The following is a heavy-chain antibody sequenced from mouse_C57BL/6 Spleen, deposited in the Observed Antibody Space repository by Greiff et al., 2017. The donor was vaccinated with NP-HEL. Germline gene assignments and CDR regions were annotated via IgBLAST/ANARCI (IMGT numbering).Heavy chain of an antibody. CDR1: GFSLTSYG. J-gene: IGHJ3*01. CDR2: IWRGGST. D-gene: IGHD1-1*01. V-gene: IGHV2-5*01. CDR3: ATPYYGSSYVGFAY. Sequence: QVQLQQSGPGLVQPSQSLSITCTVSGFSLTSYGVHWVRQSPGKDLEWLGVIWRGGSTDYNAAFMSRLSITKDNSKSQVFFKMNSLQADDTAIYYCATPYYGSSYVGFAYWGQGTLVTVSA.